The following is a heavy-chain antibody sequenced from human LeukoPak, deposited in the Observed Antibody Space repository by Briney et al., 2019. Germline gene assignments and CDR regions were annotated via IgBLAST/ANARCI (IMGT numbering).Heavy chain of an antibody. V-gene: IGHV3-30-3*01. CDR2: VSSDGNRK. CDR3: IRDFRSADL. J-gene: IGHJ5*02. Sequence: GRSLRLSCVASGFTFSAYAMHWVRQAPGKGLQWVAVVSSDGNRKFYADSVKGRFTISRDNAKNTVYLEMNSLSVEDTATYYCIRDFRSADLWGQGTLVTVTS. CDR1: GFTFSAYA.